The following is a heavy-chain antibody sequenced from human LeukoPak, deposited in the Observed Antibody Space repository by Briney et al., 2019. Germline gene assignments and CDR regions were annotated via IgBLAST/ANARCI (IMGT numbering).Heavy chain of an antibody. Sequence: SETLSLTCTVSGGSMSSYYWSWIRQPPGKGLEWIGYIYYSGSTNYNPSLKSRVTISVDTSKNQFSLKLSSVTAADTAVYYCAVASRPGWFDPWGQGTLVTVSS. CDR3: AVASRPGWFDP. CDR2: IYYSGST. J-gene: IGHJ5*02. V-gene: IGHV4-59*01. CDR1: GGSMSSYY. D-gene: IGHD5-12*01.